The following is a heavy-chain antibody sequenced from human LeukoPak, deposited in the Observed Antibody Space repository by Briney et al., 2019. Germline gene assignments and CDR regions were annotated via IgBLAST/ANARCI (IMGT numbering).Heavy chain of an antibody. V-gene: IGHV3-21*01. Sequence: GGSLRLSCAASGFTFSSYSMNWVRQAPGKGLEWVSSISSSYIYYADSVKGRFTISRDNAKNSLYLQMNSLRAEDTAVYYCARDRVAVAGTRYFDYWGQGTLVTVSS. CDR3: ARDRVAVAGTRYFDY. D-gene: IGHD6-19*01. CDR2: ISSSYI. J-gene: IGHJ4*02. CDR1: GFTFSSYS.